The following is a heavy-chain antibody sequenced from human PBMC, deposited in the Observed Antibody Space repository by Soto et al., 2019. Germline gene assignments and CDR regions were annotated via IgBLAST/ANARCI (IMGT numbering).Heavy chain of an antibody. V-gene: IGHV3-23*01. J-gene: IGHJ4*02. CDR3: VNESRAVPAKEHFDF. CDR1: EFDFSNYA. CDR2: ISGSGGLR. D-gene: IGHD6-19*01. Sequence: EVQLLASGGSLVQPGGSLTLSCAASEFDFSNYAISWVRQAPVKGLEWVSDISGSGGLRHFADSVKGWLTISRDNSKKTVYLHMNSLTAEDTAIYYCVNESRAVPAKEHFDFWSQGTRVTVSS.